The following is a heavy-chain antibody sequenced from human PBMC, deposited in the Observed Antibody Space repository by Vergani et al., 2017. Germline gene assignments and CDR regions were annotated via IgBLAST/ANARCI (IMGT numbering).Heavy chain of an antibody. CDR3: AKDRRVGDHFDY. CDR2: TSGSGGST. J-gene: IGHJ4*02. D-gene: IGHD1-26*01. V-gene: IGHV3-23*01. Sequence: EVQLLESGGGLVQPGGSLRLSCAASGFTFSSYAMSWVRQAPGKGLEWVSATSGSGGSTYYADSVKGRFTISRDNSKNTLYLQMNSLRAEDTAVYYCAKDRRVGDHFDYWGQGTLVTVSS. CDR1: GFTFSSYA.